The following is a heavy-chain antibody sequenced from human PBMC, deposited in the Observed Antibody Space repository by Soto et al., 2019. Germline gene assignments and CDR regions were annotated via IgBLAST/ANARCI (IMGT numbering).Heavy chain of an antibody. J-gene: IGHJ4*02. D-gene: IGHD3-10*01. CDR3: ARAPRGNYGYPSYFDY. CDR1: GGSISSYY. V-gene: IGHV4-59*01. Sequence: SETLSLTCTVSGGSISSYYWSWIRQPTGKGLEWIGYIYYSGSTNYNPSLKSRVTISVDTSKNQFSLRLSSVTAADTAVYYCARAPRGNYGYPSYFDYWGQGTLVTV. CDR2: IYYSGST.